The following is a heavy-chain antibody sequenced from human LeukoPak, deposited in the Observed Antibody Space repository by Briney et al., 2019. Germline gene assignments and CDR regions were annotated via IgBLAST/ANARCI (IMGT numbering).Heavy chain of an antibody. D-gene: IGHD2-21*02. J-gene: IGHJ6*03. Sequence: SETLSLTGTVSGGSISSYYWSWIRQPPGKGLEWIGYIYYSGSTNYNPSLKSRVTISVDTSKNQFSLKLSSVTAADTAVYYCARVRDCGGDCNTHNYYYYYYMDVWGKGTTVTISS. V-gene: IGHV4-59*01. CDR3: ARVRDCGGDCNTHNYYYYYYMDV. CDR2: IYYSGST. CDR1: GGSISSYY.